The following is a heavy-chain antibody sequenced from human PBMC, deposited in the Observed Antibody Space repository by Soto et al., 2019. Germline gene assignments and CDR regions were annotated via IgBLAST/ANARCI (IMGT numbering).Heavy chain of an antibody. J-gene: IGHJ6*02. CDR2: IIPILDIP. Sequence: QVQLVQSGAEVKKPGSSVKVSCKASGGTFSRYTFTWVRQAPGQGLEWMGRIIPILDIPNYAQNFQGRVPITADKSTSTAYMALSSLRSDDTAVYYCASHFTGVLVLGTSPPGGDNYGWDVWGQGTTVTVSS. CDR1: GGTFSRYT. V-gene: IGHV1-69*02. D-gene: IGHD2-8*02. CDR3: ASHFTGVLVLGTSPPGGDNYGWDV.